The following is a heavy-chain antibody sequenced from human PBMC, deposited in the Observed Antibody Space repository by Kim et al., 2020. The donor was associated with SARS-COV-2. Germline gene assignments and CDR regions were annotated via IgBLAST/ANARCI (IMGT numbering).Heavy chain of an antibody. J-gene: IGHJ6*02. Sequence: GNTGHAQKFQGRVTMTRNTSISTAYMELSSMRSEDTAVYYCARELLNVWGQGTTVTVSS. V-gene: IGHV1-8*01. CDR3: ARELLNV. CDR2: GNT. D-gene: IGHD1-7*01.